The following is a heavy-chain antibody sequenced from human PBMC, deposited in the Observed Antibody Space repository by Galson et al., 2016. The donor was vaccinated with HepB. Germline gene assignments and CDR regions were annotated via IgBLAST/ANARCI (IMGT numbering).Heavy chain of an antibody. CDR3: AKSPSSAYSAYYYFDL. CDR2: ISGSGDST. CDR1: GFTFSRYA. Sequence: SLRLSCAASGFTFSRYAMSWVRQAPGRGLEWVSAISGSGDSTYYADSVKGRLTISRDNSKNTLYLQMNSLRAEDTAIYYCAKSPSSAYSAYYYFDLWGRGTLVTVSS. D-gene: IGHD2-15*01. J-gene: IGHJ2*01. V-gene: IGHV3-23*01.